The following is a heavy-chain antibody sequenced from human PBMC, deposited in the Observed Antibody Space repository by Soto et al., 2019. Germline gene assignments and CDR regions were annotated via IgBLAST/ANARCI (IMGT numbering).Heavy chain of an antibody. J-gene: IGHJ6*02. CDR3: ARVSWREKYGMDV. V-gene: IGHV3-11*01. CDR1: GFTFSDSY. CDR2: ITFSGNTV. Sequence: GGSLRLSCAASGFTFSDSYMRWIRQAPGKGLECISYITFSGNTVYYADSLKGRFTISRDNAKNSLYLQMNRLRAEDTAVYYCARVSWREKYGMDVWGQGPTVTVSS.